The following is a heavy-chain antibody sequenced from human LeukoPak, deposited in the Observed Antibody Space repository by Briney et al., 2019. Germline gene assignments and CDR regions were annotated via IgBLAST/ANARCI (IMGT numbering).Heavy chain of an antibody. Sequence: SETLSLTGAVYGGSFSRYYWSWIRQPPGKGLEWIGEINHSGSTNYNPSLKSRVTISVDTSKNQFSLKLSSVTAADTAVYYCARDWGYSSWPPFDQWPQETLLPVPS. CDR1: GGSFSRYY. CDR2: INHSGST. D-gene: IGHD6-13*01. CDR3: ARDWGYSSWPPFDQ. J-gene: IGHJ4*02. V-gene: IGHV4-34*01.